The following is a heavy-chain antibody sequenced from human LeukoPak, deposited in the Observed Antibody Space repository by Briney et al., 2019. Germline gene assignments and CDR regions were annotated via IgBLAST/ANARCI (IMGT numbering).Heavy chain of an antibody. V-gene: IGHV3-43*01. CDR1: GFTFDDYT. CDR3: AKDRYSGRSSSSSAFDI. CDR2: ISWDGGST. J-gene: IGHJ3*02. D-gene: IGHD6-6*01. Sequence: GGSLRLSCAASGFTFDDYTMHWVRQAPGKGLEWVSLISWDGGSTYYADSVKGRFTISRDNSKNSLYLQMNSLRTVDTALYYCAKDRYSGRSSSSSAFDIWGQGTMVTVSS.